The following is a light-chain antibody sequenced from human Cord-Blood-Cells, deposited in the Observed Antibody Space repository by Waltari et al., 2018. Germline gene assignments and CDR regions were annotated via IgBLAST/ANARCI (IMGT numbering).Light chain of an antibody. CDR3: CSYAGSSTLV. Sequence: QPASVSGSPGQSITISCTGTSSDVGSYNLVSWYQQHPGKAPKLMIYEGSKRPSGVSNRFSGSKSGNTASLTISGLQAEDEADYYYCSYAGSSTLVFGGGTKLTVL. CDR2: EGS. CDR1: SSDVGSYNL. J-gene: IGLJ2*01. V-gene: IGLV2-23*01.